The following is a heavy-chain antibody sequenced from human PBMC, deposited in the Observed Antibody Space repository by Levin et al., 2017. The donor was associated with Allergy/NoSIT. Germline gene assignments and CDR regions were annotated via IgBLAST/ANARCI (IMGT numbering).Heavy chain of an antibody. V-gene: IGHV3-7*04. Sequence: GGSLRLSCAASGFTFSSYWMSWVRQAPGKGLEWVANIKEDGSDENYVDSVKGRFTIFRNNAKDSLYLQMNSLRAEDTAVYYCARDCPGGRYCSWGQGTLVTVSS. CDR1: GFTFSSYW. J-gene: IGHJ4*02. CDR3: ARDCPGGRYCS. D-gene: IGHD3-16*02. CDR2: IKEDGSDE.